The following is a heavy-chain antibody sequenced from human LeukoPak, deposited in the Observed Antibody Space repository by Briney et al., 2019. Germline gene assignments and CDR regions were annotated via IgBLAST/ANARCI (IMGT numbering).Heavy chain of an antibody. Sequence: PSETLSLTCAVSGYSISSGYYWGWIRQPPGKGLEWIGSIYHSGSTDYNPSLKSQVTISVDTSKNQFSLKLSSVTAADTAVYYCASAVVVIRFDYWGQGTLVTVSS. CDR3: ASAVVVIRFDY. CDR2: IYHSGST. V-gene: IGHV4-38-2*01. J-gene: IGHJ4*02. D-gene: IGHD3-22*01. CDR1: GYSISSGYY.